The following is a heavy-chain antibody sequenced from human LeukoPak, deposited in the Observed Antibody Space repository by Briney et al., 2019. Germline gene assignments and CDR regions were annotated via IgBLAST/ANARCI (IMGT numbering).Heavy chain of an antibody. CDR2: ISGSGGST. J-gene: IGHJ6*03. CDR3: AKRSIAARRNYYYMDV. CDR1: GFTFSSYA. V-gene: IGHV3-23*01. Sequence: GGSLRLSCAASGFTFSSYAMSWVRQAPGKGLERASAISGSGGSTYYADSVKGRFTISRDNSKNTLYLQMNSLRAEDTAVYYCAKRSIAARRNYYYMDVWGKGTTVTVSS. D-gene: IGHD6-6*01.